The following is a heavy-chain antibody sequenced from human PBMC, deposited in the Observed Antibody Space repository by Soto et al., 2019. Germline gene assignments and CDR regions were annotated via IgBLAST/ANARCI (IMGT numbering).Heavy chain of an antibody. V-gene: IGHV4-30-4*08. CDR1: GDSSSSGDYY. J-gene: IGHJ2*01. D-gene: IGHD3-3*01. Sequence: QVQLQESGPGLVKPSQTLSLTCTVPGDSSSSGDYYWSWIRQPPGKGLEWIGYIYYSGSTNYNPSLSSRVTISVDTSKNQFSLYLSSVTAAHTAVYYCARIVESDYTIDFDLWGRGTLVTVSS. CDR3: ARIVESDYTIDFDL. CDR2: IYYSGST.